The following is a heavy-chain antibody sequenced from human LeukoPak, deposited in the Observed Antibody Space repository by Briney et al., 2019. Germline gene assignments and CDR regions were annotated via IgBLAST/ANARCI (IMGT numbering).Heavy chain of an antibody. Sequence: SETLSLTCTVSGASISSSSSFWAWIRQPPGKGLEWIGSFLYGGNSYYNPSLKSRVTISVDTSKNQFSLKLNSVTAADTAVYYCARDRRDGYNYDFDYWGQGTLVTVSS. CDR3: ARDRRDGYNYDFDY. D-gene: IGHD5-24*01. J-gene: IGHJ4*02. CDR1: GASISSSSSF. V-gene: IGHV4-39*07. CDR2: FLYGGNS.